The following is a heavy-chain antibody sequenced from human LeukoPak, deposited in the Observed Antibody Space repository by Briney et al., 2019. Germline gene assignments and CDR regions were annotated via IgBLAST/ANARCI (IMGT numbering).Heavy chain of an antibody. CDR2: IYTSGST. D-gene: IGHD3-22*01. V-gene: IGHV4-4*07. J-gene: IGHJ4*02. CDR3: AREGYYDSSGYYYVGNYFDY. Sequence: PSETLSLTCTVSGGSISSYYWSWIRQPAGKGLEWIGRIYTSGSTNYNPSLKSRVTMSVDTSKNQFSLKMSSVTAADTAVYYCAREGYYDSSGYYYVGNYFDYWGQGTLVSVSS. CDR1: GGSISSYY.